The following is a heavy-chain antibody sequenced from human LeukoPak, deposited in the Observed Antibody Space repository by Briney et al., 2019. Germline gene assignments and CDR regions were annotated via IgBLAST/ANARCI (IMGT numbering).Heavy chain of an antibody. D-gene: IGHD6-13*01. CDR2: LYYSGSS. Sequence: YPSETLSLTCTVSGDSSRSSDSYRGWIRQPPGKGLEWIGSLYYSGSSYYNPSLKSRVTISADTSKNQFSLKLSSVTAADTAVYYCAREDTQQQLVQNWFDPWGQGTLVTVSS. V-gene: IGHV4-39*02. CDR3: AREDTQQQLVQNWFDP. CDR1: GDSSRSSDSY. J-gene: IGHJ5*02.